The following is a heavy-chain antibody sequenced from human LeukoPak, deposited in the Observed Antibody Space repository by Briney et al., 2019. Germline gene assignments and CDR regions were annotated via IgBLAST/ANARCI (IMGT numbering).Heavy chain of an antibody. V-gene: IGHV3-21*05. CDR2: ISSSSSDT. J-gene: IGHJ1*01. D-gene: IGHD1-26*01. CDR3: ARVGATWYFQH. CDR1: GFTFSFHG. Sequence: GGSLRLSCAASGFTFSFHGMHWVRQAPGKGLEWVSYISSSSSDTNYADSVRGRFTISRDNANKSLYLQMNSLRDEDTSVYYCARVGATWYFQHWGQGALVTVSS.